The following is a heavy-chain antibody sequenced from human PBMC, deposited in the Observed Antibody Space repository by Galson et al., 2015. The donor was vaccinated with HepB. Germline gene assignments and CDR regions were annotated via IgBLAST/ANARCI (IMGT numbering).Heavy chain of an antibody. V-gene: IGHV3-30-3*01. J-gene: IGHJ6*02. Sequence: SLRLSCAASGFTFSSYAMHWVRQAPGKGLEWVAVISYDGSNKYYADSVKGRFTISRDNSKNTLYLQMNSLRAEDTAVYYCARDLGLGLYGMDVWGQGTTVTVSS. CDR1: GFTFSSYA. CDR3: ARDLGLGLYGMDV. CDR2: ISYDGSNK. D-gene: IGHD3/OR15-3a*01.